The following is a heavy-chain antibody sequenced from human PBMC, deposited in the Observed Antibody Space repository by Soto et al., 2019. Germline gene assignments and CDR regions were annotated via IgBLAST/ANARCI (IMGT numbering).Heavy chain of an antibody. D-gene: IGHD3-3*01. CDR1: GSSIGSYY. Sequence: LSLTCTVSGSSIGSYYWSWIRQPPGRGVEWIGNIYYSGATNYNPSLRSRVTISVDTSKTQFSLHLSSVTAADTAVYYCARVRVGFDPWGKRTLVTVSS. V-gene: IGHV4-59*01. CDR3: ARVRVGFDP. J-gene: IGHJ5*02. CDR2: IYYSGAT.